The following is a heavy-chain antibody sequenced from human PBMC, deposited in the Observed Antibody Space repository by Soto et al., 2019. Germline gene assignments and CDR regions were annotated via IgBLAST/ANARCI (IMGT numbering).Heavy chain of an antibody. D-gene: IGHD5-12*01. J-gene: IGHJ3*02. Sequence: EVQLVESGGGLVQPGGSLRLSCAASGFTVSINYMSWVRQAPGKGLEWVSVIYSGGSTYYADSVKGRFTISRDNSKNTLYLQMNSLRAEDTAVYYCARALSDYDDAFAIWGKGTMVPVSS. CDR3: ARALSDYDDAFAI. CDR2: IYSGGST. CDR1: GFTVSINY. V-gene: IGHV3-66*01.